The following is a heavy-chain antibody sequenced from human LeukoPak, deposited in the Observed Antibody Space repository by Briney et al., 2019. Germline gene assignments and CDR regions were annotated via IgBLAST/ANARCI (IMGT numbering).Heavy chain of an antibody. Sequence: SETLCLTCTVSSGSISGCTYYWGWIRPPPGRGLEWSGSIYNSGITYYKPSLQSRVTIPADTSTNQFSLKMRTVTAADTAVYYCARQDKKSAANGTGFDYWGQGTLVAVSS. D-gene: IGHD6-13*01. CDR3: ARQDKKSAANGTGFDY. CDR1: SGSISGCTYY. J-gene: IGHJ4*02. V-gene: IGHV4-39*01. CDR2: IYNSGIT.